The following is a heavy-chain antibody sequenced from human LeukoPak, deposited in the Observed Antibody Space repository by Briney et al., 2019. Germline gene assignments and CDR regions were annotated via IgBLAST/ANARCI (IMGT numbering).Heavy chain of an antibody. CDR2: TYYRSTWYN. J-gene: IGHJ5*02. CDR1: GDSVSSNSVT. D-gene: IGHD2-2*01. Sequence: SHTLSLTCAISGDSVSSNSVTWNWIRQSPSRGLEWLGRTYYRSTWYNDYAVSVRGRITVNPDTSKNQFSLHLNSVTPEDTAVYYCARRLTQYDCFDPWGQGILVTVSS. CDR3: ARRLTQYDCFDP. V-gene: IGHV6-1*01.